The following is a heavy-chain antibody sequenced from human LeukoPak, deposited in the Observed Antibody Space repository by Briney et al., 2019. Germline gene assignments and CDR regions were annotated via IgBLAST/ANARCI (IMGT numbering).Heavy chain of an antibody. Sequence: GGSLRLSCAASGFTFSSYGMHWVRQAPGKGLEWVAFIRYDGSDKYYADSVKGRFTISRDNSKNTLYLQMNSLRAEDTAVYYCATLGVVVVAATHWFDPWGQGTLVTVSS. D-gene: IGHD2-15*01. CDR2: IRYDGSDK. J-gene: IGHJ5*02. CDR1: GFTFSSYG. V-gene: IGHV3-30*02. CDR3: ATLGVVVVAATHWFDP.